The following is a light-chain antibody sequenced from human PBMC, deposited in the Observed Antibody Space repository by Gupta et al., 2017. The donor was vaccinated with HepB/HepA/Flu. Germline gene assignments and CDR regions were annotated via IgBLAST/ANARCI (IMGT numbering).Light chain of an antibody. CDR3: AESADSLNRWG. CDR2: RNN. J-gene: IGLJ3*02. Sequence: QSVLTQPPSASGTPGQRVTISCSGSSHDIGSIYVYWYQQLPGTAPKLLSYRNNQRRSGVPDRFSGSKSGTYASLAITGLRSEDEADDYCAESADSLNRWGFGGGTKLTVL. V-gene: IGLV1-47*01. CDR1: SHDIGSIY.